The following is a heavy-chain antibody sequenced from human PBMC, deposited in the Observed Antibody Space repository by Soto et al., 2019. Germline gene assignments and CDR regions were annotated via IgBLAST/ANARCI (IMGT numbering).Heavy chain of an antibody. CDR1: GGSISSGGYY. CDR2: IHYSGSA. D-gene: IGHD5-18*01. J-gene: IGHJ4*02. Sequence: SETLSLTCTVSGGSISSGGYYWSWIRQHPGKGLEWIGNIHYSGSASYNPSLKSRVTISVDTSKNQFSLNLSSVTAADTAVYICASGYPWVGFDYWGQGTLVTVS. V-gene: IGHV4-39*01. CDR3: ASGYPWVGFDY.